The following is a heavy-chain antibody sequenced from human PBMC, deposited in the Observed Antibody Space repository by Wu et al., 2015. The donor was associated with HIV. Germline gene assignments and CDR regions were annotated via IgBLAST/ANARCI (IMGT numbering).Heavy chain of an antibody. CDR1: GYTFTGYY. CDR2: INPNSGGT. D-gene: IGHD2-15*01. CDR3: ARDRGYCSGGSCHGWFDY. Sequence: QVQLVQSGAEVKKPGASVKVSCKASGYTFTGYYMHWVRQAPGQGLEWMGWINPNSGGTNYAQKFQGRVTMTRDTSIRTAYMELSRLRSDDTAVYYCARDRGYCSGGSCHGWFDYWGQGTLVTVSS. J-gene: IGHJ4*02. V-gene: IGHV1-2*02.